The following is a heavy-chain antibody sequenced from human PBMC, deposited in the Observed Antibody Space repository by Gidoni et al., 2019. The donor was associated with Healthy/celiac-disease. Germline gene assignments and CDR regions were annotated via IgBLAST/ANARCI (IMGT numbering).Heavy chain of an antibody. V-gene: IGHV4-59*01. J-gene: IGHJ4*02. CDR2: IYDSGST. Sequence: QVQLQESGPGLVMHSETLSLACTVSGGSISSYYWSWIRQPPGKGLEWIGYIYDSGSTNYNPSLKSRVTISVDTTKNQFSLRMSSVTAADTAVYYCARVPYYDVSGEARDYWGQGTLVTVSS. CDR3: ARVPYYDVSGEARDY. D-gene: IGHD3-10*01. CDR1: GGSISSYY.